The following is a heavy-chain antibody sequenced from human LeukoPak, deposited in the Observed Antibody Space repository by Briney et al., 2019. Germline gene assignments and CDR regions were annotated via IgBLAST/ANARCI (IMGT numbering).Heavy chain of an antibody. J-gene: IGHJ4*02. Sequence: GRSLRLSCTASGFTLGDYAMSWVRQAPGKGLEWVGFIRSKAYGGTTEYAASVKGRFTISRDDSKSIAYLQMNSLKTEDTAVYYCTRGALRISPLDFDYWGQGTLVTVSS. V-gene: IGHV3-49*04. CDR2: IRSKAYGGTT. D-gene: IGHD2/OR15-2a*01. CDR3: TRGALRISPLDFDY. CDR1: GFTLGDYA.